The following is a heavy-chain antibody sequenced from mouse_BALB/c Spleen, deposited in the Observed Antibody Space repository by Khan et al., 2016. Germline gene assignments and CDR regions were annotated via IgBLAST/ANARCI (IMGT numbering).Heavy chain of an antibody. CDR2: IWTGGGT. J-gene: IGHJ4*01. D-gene: IGHD1-1*01. Sequence: VELVESGPGLVAPSQSLSITCTVSGFSLTSYDISWIRQPPGKGLEWLGGIWTGGGTNYNSAFMSRMIISKDNSKSQVFLKMNSLQTDDTARYYCVREGYGTTYGAIDYWGQGTSVTVSS. CDR3: VREGYGTTYGAIDY. CDR1: GFSLTSYD. V-gene: IGHV2-9-2*01.